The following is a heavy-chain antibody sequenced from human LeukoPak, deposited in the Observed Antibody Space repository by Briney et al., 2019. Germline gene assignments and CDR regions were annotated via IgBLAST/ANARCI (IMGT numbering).Heavy chain of an antibody. Sequence: RSGGSLRLSCAASGFTFSSYSMNWVRQAPGKGLEWVSSISSSSSYIYYADSVKGRFTISRDNAKNSLYLQMNSLRAEDTAVYYCARDAGPRYCSSTSCYDDAFDICGQGTMVTVSS. J-gene: IGHJ3*02. CDR2: ISSSSSYI. D-gene: IGHD2-2*01. CDR3: ARDAGPRYCSSTSCYDDAFDI. CDR1: GFTFSSYS. V-gene: IGHV3-21*01.